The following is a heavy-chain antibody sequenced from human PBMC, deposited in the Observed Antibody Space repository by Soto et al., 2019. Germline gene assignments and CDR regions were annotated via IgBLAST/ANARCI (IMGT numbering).Heavy chain of an antibody. J-gene: IGHJ6*03. V-gene: IGHV1-8*01. CDR2: MNPNSGNT. CDR1: GYTFTSYE. CDR3: ARYSGSGPLGNYYYMDV. Sequence: GASVKVSCKGSGYTFTSYEKKWVGQCTGQGLEWMGWMNPNSGNTGYAQKFQGRVTMTRNTSISTAYMELSSLRSEDTAVYYCARYSGSGPLGNYYYMDVWGKGTTVTVSS. D-gene: IGHD3-10*01.